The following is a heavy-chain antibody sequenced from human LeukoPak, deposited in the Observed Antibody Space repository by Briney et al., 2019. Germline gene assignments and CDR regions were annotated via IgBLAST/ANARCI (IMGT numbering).Heavy chain of an antibody. V-gene: IGHV3-23*01. CDR2: ISGSGGST. CDR3: AKGGYITIFGVAPAFDI. J-gene: IGHJ3*02. D-gene: IGHD3-3*01. Sequence: PGGSLRLSCAASGFTFSSYAMSWVRQAPGKGLERVSAISGSGGSTYYADSVKGRFTISRDNSKNTLYLQMNSLRAEDTAVYYCAKGGYITIFGVAPAFDIWGQGTMVTVSS. CDR1: GFTFSSYA.